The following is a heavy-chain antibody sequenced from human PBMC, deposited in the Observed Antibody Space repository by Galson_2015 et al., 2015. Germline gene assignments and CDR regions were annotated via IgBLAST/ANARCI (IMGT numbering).Heavy chain of an antibody. CDR1: GYTFTGYY. CDR2: INPNSGGT. Sequence: SVKVSCKASGYTFTGYYMHWVRQAPGQGLEWMGRINPNSGGTNYAQKFQGRVTMTRDTSISTAYMELSRLRSDDTAVYYCARGVGAVTRSWFDPWGQGTLVTVSS. J-gene: IGHJ5*02. CDR3: ARGVGAVTRSWFDP. V-gene: IGHV1-2*06. D-gene: IGHD4-17*01.